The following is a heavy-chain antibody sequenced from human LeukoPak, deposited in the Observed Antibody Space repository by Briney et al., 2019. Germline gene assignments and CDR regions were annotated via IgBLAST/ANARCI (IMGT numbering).Heavy chain of an antibody. CDR3: AKDRDYYDSSGYYRY. Sequence: PGGSLRLSCAASGFTFSSYAMSWVRQAPGKGLEWVSAISGSGGSTYYADSVKGRFTISRDNSKNTLYLQMNSLRAEDTAVYYCAKDRDYYDSSGYYRYWGQGTLVTVSS. CDR2: ISGSGGST. D-gene: IGHD3-22*01. V-gene: IGHV3-23*01. CDR1: GFTFSSYA. J-gene: IGHJ4*02.